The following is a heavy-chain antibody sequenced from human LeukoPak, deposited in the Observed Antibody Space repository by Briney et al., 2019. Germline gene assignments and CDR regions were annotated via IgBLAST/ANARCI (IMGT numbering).Heavy chain of an antibody. J-gene: IGHJ4*02. V-gene: IGHV4-30-4*01. CDR3: ARIGNYYFDY. CDR1: GDSISSGDYY. CDR2: IYYSGST. Sequence: SQTLSLTCTVSGDSISSGDYYWSWIRQPPGKGLEWIGNIYYSGSTYYNPSLRSRVTISIDTSKNQFSLKVSSVTAADTAVYYCARIGNYYFDYWGQGTLVTVSS. D-gene: IGHD1-1*01.